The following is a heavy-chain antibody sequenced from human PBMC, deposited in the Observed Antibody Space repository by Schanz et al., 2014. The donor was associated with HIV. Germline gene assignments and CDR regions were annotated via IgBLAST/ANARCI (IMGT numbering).Heavy chain of an antibody. CDR3: AKDKSRHTYSSSSRFDP. Sequence: VQLVESGGGVVQPGKSLRLSCAASGFTFYTYAMTWVRQAPGKGLEWVSTISDSGDGTYYADSMKGRFTISRDNSKNTLYLQMNSLRPEDTAVYYCAKDKSRHTYSSSSRFDPWGQGTLVTVSS. CDR1: GFTFYTYA. V-gene: IGHV3-23*04. D-gene: IGHD6-13*01. J-gene: IGHJ5*02. CDR2: ISDSGDGT.